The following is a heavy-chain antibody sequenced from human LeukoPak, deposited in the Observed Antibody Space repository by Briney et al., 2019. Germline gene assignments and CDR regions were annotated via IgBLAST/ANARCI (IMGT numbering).Heavy chain of an antibody. V-gene: IGHV1-69*05. J-gene: IGHJ6*03. CDR3: ARGSVRGAYYYYYMDV. Sequence: SVKVSCKAPGGTFSSYAISWVRQAPGQGLEWMGGIIPIFGIANYAQKFQGRVTITTDESTSTAYMELSSLRSEDTAVYYCARGSVRGAYYYYYMDVWGKGTTVTVSS. CDR2: IIPIFGIA. CDR1: GGTFSSYA. D-gene: IGHD3-10*01.